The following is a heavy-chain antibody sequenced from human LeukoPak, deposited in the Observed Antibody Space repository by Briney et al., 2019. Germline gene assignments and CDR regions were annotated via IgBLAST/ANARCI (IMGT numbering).Heavy chain of an antibody. Sequence: PGGSLRLSCAASGFTFSSYSMNWVRQAPGKGLGWVSSISSSSSYIYYADSVKGRFTISRDNAKNSLYLQVNSLRAEDTAVYYCARGAAIFNWFDPWGQGTLVTVSS. V-gene: IGHV3-21*01. J-gene: IGHJ5*02. CDR3: ARGAAIFNWFDP. D-gene: IGHD3-3*01. CDR2: ISSSSSYI. CDR1: GFTFSSYS.